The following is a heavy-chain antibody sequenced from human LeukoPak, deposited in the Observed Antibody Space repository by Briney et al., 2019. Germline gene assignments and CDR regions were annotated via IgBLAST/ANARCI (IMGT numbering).Heavy chain of an antibody. CDR2: IHYSGSI. CDR1: GGSISSYY. V-gene: IGHV4-39*07. D-gene: IGHD2-2*01. J-gene: IGHJ6*04. CDR3: ARLVVLIPEV. Sequence: SETLSLTCTVSGGSISSYYWSWIRQPPGKGLEWIGSIHYSGSIYYNPSLKSRVTISVDTSKNQFSLKLSSVTAADTAVYYCARLVVLIPEVWGKGTTVTVSS.